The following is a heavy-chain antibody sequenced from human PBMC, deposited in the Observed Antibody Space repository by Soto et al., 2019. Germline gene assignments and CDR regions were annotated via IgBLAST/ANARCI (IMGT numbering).Heavy chain of an antibody. CDR1: GFTFSNYG. J-gene: IGHJ4*02. CDR2: ISYDGSNK. Sequence: PGGSLRLSCAASGFTFSNYGMHWVRQAPGKGLEWVAVISYDGSNKYYTDSMKGRFTISRDNSKNTLYLQMNSLRAEDTAIYYCAKSGERGYSYGSAGKLDIDYWGQGTLVTVSS. V-gene: IGHV3-30*18. D-gene: IGHD5-18*01. CDR3: AKSGERGYSYGSAGKLDIDY.